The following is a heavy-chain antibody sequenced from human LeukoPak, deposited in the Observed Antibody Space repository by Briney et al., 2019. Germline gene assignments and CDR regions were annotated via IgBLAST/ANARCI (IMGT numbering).Heavy chain of an antibody. D-gene: IGHD3-10*01. J-gene: IGHJ4*02. Sequence: SETLSLTCAVYGGSFGGYYWSWIRQPPGKGLEWIGEINHSGSTNYNPSLKSRVTISVDTSKNQFSLKLSSVTAADTAVYYCASSLSKTSPGRRSVPTDYWGQGTLVTVSS. CDR2: INHSGST. V-gene: IGHV4-34*01. CDR1: GGSFGGYY. CDR3: ASSLSKTSPGRRSVPTDY.